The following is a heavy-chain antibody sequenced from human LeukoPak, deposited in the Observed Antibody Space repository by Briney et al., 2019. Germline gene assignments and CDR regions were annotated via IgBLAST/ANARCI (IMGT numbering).Heavy chain of an antibody. D-gene: IGHD5-12*01. Sequence: PGGSLRLSCAASGFTFSSYGMHWVRQAPGKGLEWVAVISYDGSNKYYADSVKGRFTISRDNSKNTLYLQMNSLRAEDTAVYYCAKVHRIYSGYESATDYWGQGTLVTVSS. CDR1: GFTFSSYG. CDR2: ISYDGSNK. J-gene: IGHJ4*02. CDR3: AKVHRIYSGYESATDY. V-gene: IGHV3-30*18.